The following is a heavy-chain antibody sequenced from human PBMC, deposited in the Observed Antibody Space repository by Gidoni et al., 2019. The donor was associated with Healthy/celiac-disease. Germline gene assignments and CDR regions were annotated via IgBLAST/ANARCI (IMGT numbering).Heavy chain of an antibody. CDR1: GFTFSSYW. CDR2: INSDGSST. Sequence: EVQLVESGGGLVQPGGSLRLSCAASGFTFSSYWMHWVRQAPGKGLVWVSRINSDGSSTSYADSVKGRFTISRDNAKNTLYLQMNSLRAEDTAVYYCARDRTGETSGSYYDLVAFDIWGQGTMVTVSS. CDR3: ARDRTGETSGSYYDLVAFDI. J-gene: IGHJ3*02. V-gene: IGHV3-74*01. D-gene: IGHD1-26*01.